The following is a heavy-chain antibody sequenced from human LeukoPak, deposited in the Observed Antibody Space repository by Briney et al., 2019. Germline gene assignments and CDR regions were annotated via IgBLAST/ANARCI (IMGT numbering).Heavy chain of an antibody. D-gene: IGHD6-19*01. J-gene: IGHJ4*02. V-gene: IGHV1-18*01. CDR2: INTYSGNT. Sequence: ASVKVSCKASGYTFTSHGISWVRQAPGQGLEWMGWINTYSGNTNYAQKLQGRVTMTTDTSTSTAYMELRSLRSDDTAVYYCAKGSSGWSRGYWGQGTLVTVYS. CDR1: GYTFTSHG. CDR3: AKGSSGWSRGY.